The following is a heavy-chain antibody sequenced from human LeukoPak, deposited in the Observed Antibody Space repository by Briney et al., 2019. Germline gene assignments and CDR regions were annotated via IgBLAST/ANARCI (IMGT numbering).Heavy chain of an antibody. Sequence: SETLSLTCTVSGGSISSSSYYWGWIRQPPGKGLEWIGSIYYSGSTYYNPSLKSRVTISVDTSKNQFSLKLSSVTAADTAVYYCARQISGQRYYYYYMDVWGKGTTVTVSS. CDR1: GGSISSSSYY. CDR2: IYYSGST. J-gene: IGHJ6*03. CDR3: ARQISGQRYYYYYMDV. V-gene: IGHV4-39*01. D-gene: IGHD5-12*01.